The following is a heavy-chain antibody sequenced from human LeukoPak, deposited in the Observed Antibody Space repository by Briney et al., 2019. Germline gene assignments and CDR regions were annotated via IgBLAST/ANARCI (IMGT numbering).Heavy chain of an antibody. D-gene: IGHD4-17*01. V-gene: IGHV1-46*01. CDR2: INPSGGST. CDR1: GYTFTSYY. Sequence: ASVKVSCKASGYTFTSYYMHWVRQAPGQGLEWMGIINPSGGSTSYAQKFQGRVTMTRDMSTSTVYMELSSLRSEDTAVYYCARDYLTTVTTEPFGYWGQGTLVTVSS. J-gene: IGHJ4*02. CDR3: ARDYLTTVTTEPFGY.